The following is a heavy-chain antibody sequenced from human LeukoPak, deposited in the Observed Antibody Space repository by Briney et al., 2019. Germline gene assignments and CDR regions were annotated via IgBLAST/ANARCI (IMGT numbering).Heavy chain of an antibody. CDR2: IYSGGST. V-gene: IGHV3-66*01. CDR3: ARAAAGPPSIRFRPV. CDR1: GFTVSSNY. D-gene: IGHD6-13*01. Sequence: GGSLRLSCAASGFTVSSNYTSWVRQAPGKGLEWVSVIYSGGSTYYADSVKGRFTISRDNSKNTLYLQMNSLRAEDTAVYYCARAAAGPPSIRFRPVWGQGTPVTVSS. J-gene: IGHJ6*02.